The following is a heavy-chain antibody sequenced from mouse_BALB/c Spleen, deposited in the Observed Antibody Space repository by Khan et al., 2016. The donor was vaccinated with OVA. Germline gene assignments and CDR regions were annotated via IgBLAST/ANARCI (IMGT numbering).Heavy chain of an antibody. CDR2: IFPGSGDT. Sequence: QVQPQQSGAELARPGASVKLFCKASGYTFPDYYINWVKLRTGQGLEWIGEIFPGSGDTYYNERFKGKAQLTADKSASTAYMQLSSLTSEASAVYFCARRNYFGYTFAYWGQGTLVTVSA. D-gene: IGHD1-2*01. V-gene: IGHV1-77*01. J-gene: IGHJ3*01. CDR1: GYTFPDYY. CDR3: ARRNYFGYTFAY.